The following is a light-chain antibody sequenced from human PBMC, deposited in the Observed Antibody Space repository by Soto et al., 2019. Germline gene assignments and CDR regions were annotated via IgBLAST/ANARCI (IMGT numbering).Light chain of an antibody. CDR3: AAWDDSLSGWV. CDR1: SSNIGSNY. Sequence: QSVLTQPPSASGTPGQRVTISCSGSSSNIGSNYVYWYQQLPGTAPKLLIYRNNQRPSGVPDRFSGSKSGTSASLAISGPRSEDEADYYCAAWDDSLSGWVFGGGTKLTVL. CDR2: RNN. V-gene: IGLV1-47*01. J-gene: IGLJ3*02.